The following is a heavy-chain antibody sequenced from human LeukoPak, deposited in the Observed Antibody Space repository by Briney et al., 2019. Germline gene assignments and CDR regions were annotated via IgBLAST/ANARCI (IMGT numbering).Heavy chain of an antibody. CDR2: IYYSGST. CDR3: ARGPLLAPFDY. V-gene: IGHV4-30-4*01. J-gene: IGHJ4*02. Sequence: SQTLSLTCTVSGGSISSGGFYWTWIRQPPGKGLEWIGYIYYSGSTYYNPSLKGRVTISVDTSKNQFSLKLSSVTAADTAVYYCARGPLLAPFDYWGQGTLVTVSS. D-gene: IGHD3-10*01. CDR1: GGSISSGGFY.